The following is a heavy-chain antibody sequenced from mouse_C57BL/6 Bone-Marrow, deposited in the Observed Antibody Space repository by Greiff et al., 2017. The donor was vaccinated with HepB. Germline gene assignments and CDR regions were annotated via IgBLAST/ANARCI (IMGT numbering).Heavy chain of an antibody. V-gene: IGHV8-12*01. CDR3: ARRVLYYDGSSSAWFAY. CDR1: GFSLSTSGMG. Sequence: QVTLKECGPGILQSSQTLSLTCSFSGFSLSTSGMGVSWIRQPSGKGLEWLAHIYWDDDKRYNPSLKSRLTISKDTSRNQVFLKITSVDTADTATYYCARRVLYYDGSSSAWFAYWGQGTLVTVSA. J-gene: IGHJ3*01. CDR2: IYWDDDK. D-gene: IGHD1-1*01.